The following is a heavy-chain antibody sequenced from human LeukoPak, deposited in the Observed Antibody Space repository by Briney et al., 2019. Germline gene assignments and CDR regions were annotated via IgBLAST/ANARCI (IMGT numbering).Heavy chain of an antibody. V-gene: IGHV3-21*01. D-gene: IGHD3-10*01. CDR1: GFTFSSYS. J-gene: IGHJ3*02. Sequence: GGSLRLSCAASGFTFSSYSMNWVRQAPGKGLEWVSSISSSSSYIYYADSVKGRFTISRDNAKNSLYLQMNSLRAEDTAVYYCARDRGGAEGAFDIWGQGTMVTVSS. CDR3: ARDRGGAEGAFDI. CDR2: ISSSSSYI.